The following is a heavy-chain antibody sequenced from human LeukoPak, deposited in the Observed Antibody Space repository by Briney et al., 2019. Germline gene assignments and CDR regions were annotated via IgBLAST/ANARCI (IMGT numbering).Heavy chain of an antibody. CDR3: ARDVGATTGDDY. J-gene: IGHJ4*02. D-gene: IGHD1-26*01. Sequence: ASVKVSCKASGYTFTVYDIHWVRQAPGQGLEWMGWINPNNGGTNYAQKFQGRVTMTRDTSINTAYMELSRLRSDDTAVYYCARDVGATTGDDYWGQGTLVTVSS. CDR1: GYTFTVYD. CDR2: INPNNGGT. V-gene: IGHV1-2*02.